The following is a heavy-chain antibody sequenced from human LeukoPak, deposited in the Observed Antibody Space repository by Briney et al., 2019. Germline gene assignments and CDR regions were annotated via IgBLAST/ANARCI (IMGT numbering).Heavy chain of an antibody. J-gene: IGHJ3*02. Sequence: ASVKVSCKASGYIFNSQGMNWVRRAPGQGLEWMGWINTDSGKATYAQGFTGRFVFSLDSSVSTVYLQISDLMPEDTAKYYCARETLRFDIWGQGTTVTVSS. CDR3: ARETLRFDI. V-gene: IGHV7-4-1*02. CDR2: INTDSGKA. CDR1: GYIFNSQG.